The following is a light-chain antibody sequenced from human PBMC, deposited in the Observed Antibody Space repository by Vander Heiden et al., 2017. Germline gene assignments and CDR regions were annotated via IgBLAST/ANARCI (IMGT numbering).Light chain of an antibody. V-gene: IGKV4-1*01. Sequence: DIVMTQSPDSLAVSLGERANINCKSSQSVLYSSNNKTYLSWYQQKPGQPPKLLIYGASTRESGVPDRFRGSGSGTDFTLTISSLQAEDVAVYYCQQYYNTPFTFGPGTKVDIK. CDR1: QSVLYSSNNKTY. CDR2: GAS. J-gene: IGKJ3*01. CDR3: QQYYNTPFT.